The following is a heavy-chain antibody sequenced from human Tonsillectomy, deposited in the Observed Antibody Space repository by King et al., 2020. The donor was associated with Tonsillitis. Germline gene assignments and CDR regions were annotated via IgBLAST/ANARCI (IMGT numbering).Heavy chain of an antibody. CDR3: ARINSPRPIWTGLGFDY. D-gene: IGHD3/OR15-3a*01. CDR1: GFTFDDYG. J-gene: IGHJ4*02. V-gene: IGHV3-20*04. CDR2: INWNGGST. Sequence: VQLVESGGGVVRPGGSLRLSCAAAGFTFDDYGMSWVRQAPGKGLEWVSGINWNGGSTGYADSVKGRFTISRDNAENSLHLQTNGLRAEATALYYCARINSPRPIWTGLGFDYWGQGALVTVSS.